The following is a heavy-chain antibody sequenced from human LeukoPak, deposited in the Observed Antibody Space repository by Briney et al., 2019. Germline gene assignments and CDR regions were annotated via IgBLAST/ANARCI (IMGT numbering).Heavy chain of an antibody. Sequence: SETLSLTRTVSGGSVSNSLYYWSWIRQPPGKGLEWIGYIYYSGSTNYNPSLKSRVTISIDTSRNQFSLRLNSMTAADTAVYYCARVLRAASWRSYDYWGQGSLVTVSS. V-gene: IGHV4-61*01. CDR3: ARVLRAASWRSYDY. J-gene: IGHJ4*02. D-gene: IGHD5-18*01. CDR1: GGSVSNSLYY. CDR2: IYYSGST.